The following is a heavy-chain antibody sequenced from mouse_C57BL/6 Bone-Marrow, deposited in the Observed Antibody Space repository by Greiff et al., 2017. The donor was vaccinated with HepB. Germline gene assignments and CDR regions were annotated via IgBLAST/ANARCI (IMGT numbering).Heavy chain of an antibody. V-gene: IGHV1-66*01. Sequence: VQLQESGPELVKPGASVKISCKASGYSFTSYYIHWVKQRPGQGLEWIGWIYPGSGNTKYNEKFKGKATLTADTSSSIAYMQLSSLTSEDSAVYYCARGAYYSNFYYAMDYWGQGTSVTVSS. D-gene: IGHD2-5*01. CDR3: ARGAYYSNFYYAMDY. CDR2: IYPGSGNT. J-gene: IGHJ4*01. CDR1: GYSFTSYY.